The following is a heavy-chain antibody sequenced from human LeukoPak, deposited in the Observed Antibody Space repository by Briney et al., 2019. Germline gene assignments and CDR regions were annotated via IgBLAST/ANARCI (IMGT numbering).Heavy chain of an antibody. Sequence: SETLSLTCTVSGGSISSSSYYWGWIRQPPGKGLEWIGSIYLSGSTYYNPSLKSRVTISIDTSKNQFSLELSSVTAADTAVYYCARVGGVPAAYFDYWGQGTLVTVSS. J-gene: IGHJ4*02. CDR3: ARVGGVPAAYFDY. D-gene: IGHD2-2*01. CDR1: GGSISSSSYY. CDR2: IYLSGST. V-gene: IGHV4-39*07.